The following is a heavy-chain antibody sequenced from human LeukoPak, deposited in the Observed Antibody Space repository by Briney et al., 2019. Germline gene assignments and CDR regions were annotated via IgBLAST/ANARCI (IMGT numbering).Heavy chain of an antibody. CDR2: ISYDGSNK. CDR3: AKDPVAAVAGTGYYGMDV. J-gene: IGHJ6*02. V-gene: IGHV3-30*18. D-gene: IGHD6-19*01. Sequence: GRSLRLSCAASGFTFSSYGMHWVRQAPGKGLEWVAVISYDGSNKYYADSVKGRFTISRDNSKNTLYLQMNSLRAEDTAVYYCAKDPVAAVAGTGYYGMDVWGQGTTVTVSS. CDR1: GFTFSSYG.